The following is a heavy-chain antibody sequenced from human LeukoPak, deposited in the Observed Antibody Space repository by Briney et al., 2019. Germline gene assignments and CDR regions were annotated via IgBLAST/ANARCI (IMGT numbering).Heavy chain of an antibody. D-gene: IGHD6-13*01. V-gene: IGHV3-23*01. J-gene: IGHJ4*02. CDR2: ISGSGGST. CDR1: GFTFSSYA. Sequence: GSLRLSCAASGFTFSSYAMSWVRQAPGKGLEWVSAISGSGGSTYYADSVKGRFTISRDNSKNTLYLQMNSLRAKDTAVYYCAKGYSSSWKLFDYWGQGTLVTVSS. CDR3: AKGYSSSWKLFDY.